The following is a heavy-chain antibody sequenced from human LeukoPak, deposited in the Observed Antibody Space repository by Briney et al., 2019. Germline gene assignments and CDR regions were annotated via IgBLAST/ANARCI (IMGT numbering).Heavy chain of an antibody. CDR1: GFTFRNHG. J-gene: IGHJ4*02. CDR3: ARDRGSYYIDF. Sequence: GGSLRLSCAASGFTFRNHGMHWVRQAPGKGLEWVAVIWYDGSNKYYADSVKGRFTFSRDNSKNTLSLQMDSLRAEDTALYYCARDRGSYYIDFWGQGTPVTVPS. V-gene: IGHV3-33*01. CDR2: IWYDGSNK. D-gene: IGHD1-1*01.